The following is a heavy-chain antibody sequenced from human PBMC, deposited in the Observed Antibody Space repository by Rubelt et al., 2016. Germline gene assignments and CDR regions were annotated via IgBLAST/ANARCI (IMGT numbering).Heavy chain of an antibody. Sequence: GIGLEWVANIKGDGSQKYYVDSVTGRFTISRDNAKNSLYLQMNSLRAEDTAVYYCARDEEAVWGQGTTVTVSS. CDR3: ARDEEAV. CDR2: IKGDGSQK. V-gene: IGHV3-7*01. J-gene: IGHJ6*02.